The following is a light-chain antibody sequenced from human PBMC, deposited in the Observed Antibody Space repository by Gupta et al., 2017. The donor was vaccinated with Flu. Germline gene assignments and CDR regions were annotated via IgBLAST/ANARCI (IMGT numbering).Light chain of an antibody. J-gene: IGKJ1*01. V-gene: IGKV1-5*03. CDR3: QQYDTYSGT. CDR2: KTS. CDR1: RSINIW. Sequence: DIQMTQSPSTLSASVGDRVTITCRASRSINIWLAWYQQKPGKAPNLLIYKTSNLESGVPSRLSGSGSGTEFTLTISSLQPDDFATYYCQQYDTYSGTFGQGTKVEI.